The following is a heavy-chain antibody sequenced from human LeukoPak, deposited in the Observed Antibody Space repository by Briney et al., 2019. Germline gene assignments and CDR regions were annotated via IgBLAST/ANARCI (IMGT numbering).Heavy chain of an antibody. CDR3: AREKSTAFDY. D-gene: IGHD5-18*01. V-gene: IGHV4-38-2*02. CDR1: GYSISSGYY. J-gene: IGHJ4*02. Sequence: PSETLSLTCTVSGYSISSGYYWGWIRQPPGKGLEWIGSIYPSGNTNYNPSLRSRVTMSVDTSKNQFSLKVTSLTAADTAIYYCAREKSTAFDYWGQGTLVTVSS. CDR2: IYPSGNT.